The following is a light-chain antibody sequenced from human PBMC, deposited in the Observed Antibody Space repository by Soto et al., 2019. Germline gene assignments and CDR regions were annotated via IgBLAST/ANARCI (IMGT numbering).Light chain of an antibody. Sequence: EIVMTQSPATLSVSPGERATLSCRASQSVSSNLAWYQQKPGQAPRLLIYGASTRATGIPARFSGSGSGTEFTHSNSRLPSEDCALYYCQGYGSFFGPGNKVD. CDR1: QSVSSN. CDR2: GAS. CDR3: QGYGSF. V-gene: IGKV3-15*01. J-gene: IGKJ3*01.